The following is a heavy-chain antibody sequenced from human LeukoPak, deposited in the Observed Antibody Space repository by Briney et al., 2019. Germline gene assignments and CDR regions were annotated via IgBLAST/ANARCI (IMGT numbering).Heavy chain of an antibody. D-gene: IGHD3-16*01. CDR2: IKADGSEK. V-gene: IGHV3-7*04. J-gene: IGHJ4*02. CDR3: ARGGESRAILQQ. CDR1: GFTFSNDW. Sequence: GGSLRLSCAASGFTFSNDWMNWVRQAPGKGLEWVANIKADGSEKDCVDSVKGRFIISRDYAKKSLYLQMNSLRVEDTAVYYCARGGESRAILQQWGQGTLVTVSS.